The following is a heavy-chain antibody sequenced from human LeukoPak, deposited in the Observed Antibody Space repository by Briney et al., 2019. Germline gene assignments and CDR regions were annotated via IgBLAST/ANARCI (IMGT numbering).Heavy chain of an antibody. J-gene: IGHJ4*02. CDR3: VKDKYPVVVAATLDY. V-gene: IGHV3-64D*09. D-gene: IGHD2-15*01. CDR2: ISSNGGIT. CDR1: GFXFSNYA. Sequence: GGSLRLSCSASGFXFSNYAIHWVRQAPGKGLEYVSDISSNGGITYYADSVKGRFTVSRDNSKNMLYLQMNSLRAEDTAVYYCVKDKYPVVVAATLDYWSQGILVTVSS.